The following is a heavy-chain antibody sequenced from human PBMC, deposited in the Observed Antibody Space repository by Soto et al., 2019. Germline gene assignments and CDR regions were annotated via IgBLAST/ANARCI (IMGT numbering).Heavy chain of an antibody. J-gene: IGHJ5*01. CDR2: MSPNSENK. CDR1: GYTFTNFD. CDR3: VRGFGDSWNTGGYNWFDF. Sequence: QVHLVQSGAEVKKPGASVKVSCKTSGYTFTNFDVNWVRQAAGQGLEWMGWMSPNSENKGYAQKFQGRVSRTRDNSITTAYMELSSLRSEDTAVYYCVRGFGDSWNTGGYNWFDFWGQGTLVTVSS. D-gene: IGHD1-1*01. V-gene: IGHV1-8*01.